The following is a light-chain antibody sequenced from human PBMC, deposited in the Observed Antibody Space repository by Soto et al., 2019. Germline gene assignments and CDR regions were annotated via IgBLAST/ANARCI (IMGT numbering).Light chain of an antibody. V-gene: IGLV2-14*01. Sequence: QSALTQPASVSGSPGQSITISCTGASSDIGSYNYVSWYQQHPGKAPKLLIYDVTKWPSGISNRFSGSKSGNTASLTISGLQAEDEADYYSRSHTSTSTLVFGGGTKLTVL. CDR2: DVT. CDR3: RSHTSTSTLV. CDR1: SSDIGSYNY. J-gene: IGLJ2*01.